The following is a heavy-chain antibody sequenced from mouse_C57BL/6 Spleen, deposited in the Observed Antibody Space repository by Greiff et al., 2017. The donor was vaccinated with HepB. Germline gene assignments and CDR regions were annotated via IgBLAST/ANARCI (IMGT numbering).Heavy chain of an antibody. CDR1: GYTFTSYW. D-gene: IGHD1-1*01. CDR3: ARHYYDSSYDYAMDY. CDR2: IHPNSGST. Sequence: QVQLKQPGAELVKPGASVKLSCKASGYTFTSYWMHWVKQRPGQGLEWIGMIHPNSGSTNYNEKFKSKATLTVDKSSSTAYMQLSSLTSEDSAVYYCARHYYDSSYDYAMDYWGQGTSVTVSS. J-gene: IGHJ4*01. V-gene: IGHV1-64*01.